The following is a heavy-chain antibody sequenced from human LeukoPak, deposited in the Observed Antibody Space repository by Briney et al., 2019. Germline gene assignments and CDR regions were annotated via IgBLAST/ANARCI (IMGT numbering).Heavy chain of an antibody. Sequence: SETLSLTCTVSGYSISGGFYWAWIRRPPGKGLEWIGSIYHSGSTNNNPSLKSRVTISVDTSKNHFSLKLSSVTAADTAVYYCARGSYNFGYFDYWGQGTLVTVSS. D-gene: IGHD1-26*01. CDR1: GYSISGGFY. CDR2: IYHSGST. J-gene: IGHJ4*02. CDR3: ARGSYNFGYFDY. V-gene: IGHV4-38-2*02.